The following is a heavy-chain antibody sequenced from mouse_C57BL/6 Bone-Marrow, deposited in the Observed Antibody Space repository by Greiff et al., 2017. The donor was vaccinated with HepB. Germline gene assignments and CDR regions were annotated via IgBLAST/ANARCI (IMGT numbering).Heavy chain of an antibody. D-gene: IGHD1-2*01. V-gene: IGHV1-76*01. CDR1: GYTFTDYY. Sequence: VQLQQSGAELVRPGASVKLSCKASGYTFTDYYINWVKQRPGQGLEWIGRINPGSGNTYYNEKFKGKATLTAEKSSSTAYMQLSSLTSEDAAVYCYASDGGAGGFAYWGHGTLVTVAA. CDR2: INPGSGNT. CDR3: ASDGGAGGFAY. J-gene: IGHJ3*01.